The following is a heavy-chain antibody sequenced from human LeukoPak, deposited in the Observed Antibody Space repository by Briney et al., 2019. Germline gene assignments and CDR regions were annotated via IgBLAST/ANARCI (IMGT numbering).Heavy chain of an antibody. CDR3: AIHAAFADYQSHLTHFDY. CDR1: GGSISSYY. Sequence: ASETLSLTCTVTGGSISSYYWGWIRPPPGKRLEWIGYIYYSGSTNYNPSLKSRVTLSVDTPKKQFSLRLSSVTAADTALYYCAIHAAFADYQSHLTHFDYWGQGTPVTVSS. D-gene: IGHD4/OR15-4a*01. V-gene: IGHV4-59*08. CDR2: IYYSGST. J-gene: IGHJ4*02.